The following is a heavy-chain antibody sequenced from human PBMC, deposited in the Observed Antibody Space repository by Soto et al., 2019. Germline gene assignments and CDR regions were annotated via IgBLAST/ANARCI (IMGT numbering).Heavy chain of an antibody. CDR2: VGAYNGNT. D-gene: IGHD6-19*01. J-gene: IGHJ4*02. CDR3: ARDRGSGWFVY. Sequence: ASVKVSCKASGYTFTSYGISWLRQAPGQGLEWMGWVGAYNGNTNYAQKFQGRVTMTTDTSTSTAYMELRSLRSDDTAVYYCARDRGSGWFVYWGQGTQVTVSS. CDR1: GYTFTSYG. V-gene: IGHV1-18*01.